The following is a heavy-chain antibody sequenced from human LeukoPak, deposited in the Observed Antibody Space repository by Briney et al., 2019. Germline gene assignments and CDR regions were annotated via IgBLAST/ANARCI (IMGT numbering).Heavy chain of an antibody. D-gene: IGHD3-10*01. J-gene: IGHJ4*02. Sequence: GASVKVSCKASGYTFNGYYMHWVRQAPGQGLEWMGWINPNSGGTNYAQKFQGWVTMTRDTSISTAYMELSRLRSDDTAVYYCARADMVRGVPFDYWGQGTLVTVSS. V-gene: IGHV1-2*04. CDR1: GYTFNGYY. CDR3: ARADMVRGVPFDY. CDR2: INPNSGGT.